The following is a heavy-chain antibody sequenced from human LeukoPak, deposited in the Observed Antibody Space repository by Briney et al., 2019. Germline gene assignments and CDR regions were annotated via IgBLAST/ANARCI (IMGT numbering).Heavy chain of an antibody. CDR3: ARGTANILPDY. J-gene: IGHJ4*02. V-gene: IGHV3-21*01. CDR1: GFTFSSYT. Sequence: GGSLRLSCAASGFTFSSYTMNWVRQAPGKGLEWASSVSSSSSYIYYADSVKGRFTISRDNAKNSLYLQMNSLRAEDTAVYYCARGTANILPDYWGQGTLVTVSS. CDR2: VSSSSSYI. D-gene: IGHD3-9*01.